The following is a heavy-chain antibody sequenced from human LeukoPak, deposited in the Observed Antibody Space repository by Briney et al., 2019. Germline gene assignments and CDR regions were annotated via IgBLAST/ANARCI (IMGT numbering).Heavy chain of an antibody. CDR1: GGTFSSYA. J-gene: IGHJ3*02. CDR3: ARDTVAGTFYAFDI. D-gene: IGHD6-19*01. V-gene: IGHV1-46*01. Sequence: GASVKVSCKASGGTFSSYAISWVRQAPGQGLEWMGIINPSGGSTSYAQKFQGRVTMTRDTSTSTVYMELSSLRSEDTAVYYCARDTVAGTFYAFDIWGQGTMVTVSS. CDR2: INPSGGST.